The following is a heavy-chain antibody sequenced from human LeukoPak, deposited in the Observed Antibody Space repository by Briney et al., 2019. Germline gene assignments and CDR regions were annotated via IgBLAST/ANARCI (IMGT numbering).Heavy chain of an antibody. CDR3: VRDLGGRSGH. Sequence: PGGSLRLSCAASGFTFSSNWMHWVRQAPGKGLVWVSRINEDGSTTNYADSVKGRFTISRDNAKNTLYLQMNSLRAEVTAVYYCVRDLGGRSGHWGQGTLVTVSS. CDR2: INEDGSTT. D-gene: IGHD1-26*01. V-gene: IGHV3-74*01. CDR1: GFTFSSNW. J-gene: IGHJ4*02.